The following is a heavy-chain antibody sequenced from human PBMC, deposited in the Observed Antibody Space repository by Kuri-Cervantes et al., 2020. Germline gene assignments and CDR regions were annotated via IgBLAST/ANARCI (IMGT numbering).Heavy chain of an antibody. CDR1: HSTFTSYD. CDR2: MNPNSGNT. CDR3: GRQDLPCSGGSCYWFDP. Sequence: SENVSRKGSHSTFTSYDINWVRQATAQGLEWMGWMNPNSGNTGYAQKFQGRVTMTRNTSISTVYMELSSLRSADTAVYYCGRQDLPCSGGSCYWFDPWGQGPLVTVSS. J-gene: IGHJ5*02. D-gene: IGHD2-15*01. V-gene: IGHV1-8*01.